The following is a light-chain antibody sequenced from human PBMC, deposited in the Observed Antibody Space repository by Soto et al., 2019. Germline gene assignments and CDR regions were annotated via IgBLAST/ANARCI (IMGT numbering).Light chain of an antibody. CDR3: SSYAGSSNV. V-gene: IGLV2-8*01. CDR1: SSDVGGYNY. J-gene: IGLJ1*01. CDR2: EVN. Sequence: VLTHPPSASGSPGQSVAISFTGTSSDVGGYNYVSWYQQHPGKAPKLMIYEVNKRPSGVPDRFSGSKSGNTASLTVSGLQAEDEADYYCSSYAGSSNVFGTGTKVTV.